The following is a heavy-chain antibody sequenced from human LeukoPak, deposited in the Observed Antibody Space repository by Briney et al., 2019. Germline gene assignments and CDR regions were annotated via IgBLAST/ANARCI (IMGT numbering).Heavy chain of an antibody. CDR2: IYTSGST. Sequence: SETLSLTCTVAGGSISSYYWSWIRQPAGKGLEWIGRIYTSGSTNYNPSLKSRATMSVDTSKNQFSLNLSSVTAADTDLYYCAIGGSMFTSGGVIVQYYFDYWGQGTLVTVSS. CDR1: GGSISSYY. CDR3: AIGGSMFTSGGVIVQYYFDY. J-gene: IGHJ4*02. V-gene: IGHV4-4*07. D-gene: IGHD3-16*02.